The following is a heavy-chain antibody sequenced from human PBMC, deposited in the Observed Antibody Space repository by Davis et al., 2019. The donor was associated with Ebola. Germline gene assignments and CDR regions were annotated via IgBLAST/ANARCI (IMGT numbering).Heavy chain of an antibody. Sequence: ASVKVSCKASGYTFTGYYMHWVRQAPGQGLEWMGWINPNGGGTNYAQKFQGRVTMTRDTSTNTAYMELSRLRSDDTAVYYCARVCGYCSGGSFFYWGQGTLVTVSS. CDR2: INPNGGGT. J-gene: IGHJ4*02. CDR1: GYTFTGYY. V-gene: IGHV1-2*02. CDR3: ARVCGYCSGGSFFY. D-gene: IGHD2-15*01.